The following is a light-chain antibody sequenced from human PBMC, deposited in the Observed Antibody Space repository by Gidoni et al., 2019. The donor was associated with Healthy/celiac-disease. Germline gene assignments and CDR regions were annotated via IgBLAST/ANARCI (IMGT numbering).Light chain of an antibody. CDR3: QQYGSSLALT. V-gene: IGKV3-20*01. J-gene: IGKJ4*01. Sequence: IVLTQSPGTLSLSPGERATLSCRASQSVSSSYLAWYQQKPGQAPRLLIYGASSRATGIPDRFSSSGSGTDFTLTISRLEPEDFAVYYCQQYGSSLALTFGGXTKVEIK. CDR2: GAS. CDR1: QSVSSSY.